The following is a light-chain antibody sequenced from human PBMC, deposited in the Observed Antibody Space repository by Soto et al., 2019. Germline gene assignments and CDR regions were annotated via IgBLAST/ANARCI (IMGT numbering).Light chain of an antibody. V-gene: IGKV3-20*01. Sequence: EVVLTQSPGTLSLSPGERVTLSCRASQSVASSYLAWYQQKPGRAPRLLFYSASSRATGIPDRFSGSGSGTDFTLTISRLEPEDSAVYSCQQYGTSPHTFGQGTKLEIK. CDR2: SAS. CDR3: QQYGTSPHT. J-gene: IGKJ2*01. CDR1: QSVASSY.